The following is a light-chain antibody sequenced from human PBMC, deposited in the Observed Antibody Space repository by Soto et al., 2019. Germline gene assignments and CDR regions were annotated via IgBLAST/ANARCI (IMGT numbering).Light chain of an antibody. J-gene: IGLJ1*01. CDR1: XXXVGGYNY. V-gene: IGLV2-14*01. Sequence: QSALTQPASVSGSPXXXITISCTXXXXXVGGYNYVSWYQQHPGKAPKLMIYEVSNRPSGVSNRFSGSKSGNTASLTISGLQAEDEADYYCSSYTSSSPYVFGTGTKLTVL. CDR2: EVS. CDR3: SSYTSSSPYV.